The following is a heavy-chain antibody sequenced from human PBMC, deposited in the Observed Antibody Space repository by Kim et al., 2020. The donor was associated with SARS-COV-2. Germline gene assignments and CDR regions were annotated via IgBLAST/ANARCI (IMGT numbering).Heavy chain of an antibody. D-gene: IGHD3-3*01. CDR2: ISSSGSTI. CDR1: GFTFSDYY. J-gene: IGHJ3*02. V-gene: IGHV3-11*01. CDR3: ARDPDYDFWSAVNAFDI. Sequence: GGSLRLSCAASGFTFSDYYMSWIRQAPGKGLEWVSYISSSGSTIYYADSVKGRFTISRDNAKNSLYLQMNSLRAEDTAVYYCARDPDYDFWSAVNAFDIWGQGTMVTVSS.